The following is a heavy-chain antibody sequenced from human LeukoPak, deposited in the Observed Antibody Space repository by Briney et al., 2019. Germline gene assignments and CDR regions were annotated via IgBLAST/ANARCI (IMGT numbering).Heavy chain of an antibody. V-gene: IGHV3-30-3*01. Sequence: GGSLRLPCAASGFTFSSYAMHWVRQAPGKGLEWVAVISYDGSNKYYADSVKGRFTISRDNSKNTLYLQMNSLRAEDTAVYYCASPGKVYSSGWYIFVYWGQGTLVTVSS. CDR3: ASPGKVYSSGWYIFVY. J-gene: IGHJ4*02. D-gene: IGHD6-19*01. CDR1: GFTFSSYA. CDR2: ISYDGSNK.